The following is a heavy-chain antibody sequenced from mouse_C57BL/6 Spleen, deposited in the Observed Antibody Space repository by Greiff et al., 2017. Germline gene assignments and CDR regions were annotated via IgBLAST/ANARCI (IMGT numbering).Heavy chain of an antibody. CDR1: GFTFSDFY. J-gene: IGHJ4*01. CDR2: SRNKANDYTT. CDR3: ARDELDYAMDY. V-gene: IGHV7-1*01. D-gene: IGHD1-3*01. Sequence: EVKVVESGGGLVQSGRSLRLSCATSGFTFSDFYMEWVRQAPGKGLEWIAASRNKANDYTTEYSASVKGRFIVSRDTSQSILYLQMNALRAEDTAIYYCARDELDYAMDYWGQGTSVTVSS.